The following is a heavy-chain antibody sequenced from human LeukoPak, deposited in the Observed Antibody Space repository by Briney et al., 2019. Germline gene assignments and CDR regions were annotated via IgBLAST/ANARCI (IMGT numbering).Heavy chain of an antibody. J-gene: IGHJ4*02. D-gene: IGHD5-18*01. CDR3: ARRRGSGYNFTH. CDR1: GYTFTGYY. CDR2: INPNSGGT. Sequence: ASVTVSCKASGYTFTGYYMHWVRQAPGQGLEWMGWINPNSGGTNYAQKFQGRVTMTRDTSISTAYMELSRLRSDDTAVYYCARRRGSGYNFTHWGQGTLVTVSS. V-gene: IGHV1-2*02.